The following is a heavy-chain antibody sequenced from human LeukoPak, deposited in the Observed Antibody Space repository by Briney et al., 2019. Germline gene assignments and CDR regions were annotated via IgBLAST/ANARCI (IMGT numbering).Heavy chain of an antibody. CDR3: ARETGSSGYYQDDY. Sequence: PGGSLRLSCAASGFTFSRYAMTWVRQAPGKGLEWVSASTGSGGTAYYADSVMGRFTISRDNSKNTLYLQMNSLRAEDTAVYYCARETGSSGYYQDDYWGQGTLVTVSS. CDR2: STGSGGTA. J-gene: IGHJ4*02. V-gene: IGHV3-23*01. CDR1: GFTFSRYA. D-gene: IGHD3-22*01.